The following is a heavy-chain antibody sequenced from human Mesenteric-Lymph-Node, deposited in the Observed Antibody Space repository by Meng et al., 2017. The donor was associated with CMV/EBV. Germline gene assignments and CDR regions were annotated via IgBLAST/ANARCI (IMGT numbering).Heavy chain of an antibody. CDR2: IIPIFDTT. D-gene: IGHD3-3*01. J-gene: IGHJ6*02. CDR1: GGTFSNYA. Sequence: GGSLRLSCKASGGTFSNYAISWVRQAPGQGLEWMGGIIPIFDTTNYAQKFQGRVTITTDESMSTVYMEVSSLKSEDTAFYYCASQRRSLNLLEWNYYSYGMDVWGQGTTVTVSS. V-gene: IGHV1-69*05. CDR3: ASQRRSLNLLEWNYYSYGMDV.